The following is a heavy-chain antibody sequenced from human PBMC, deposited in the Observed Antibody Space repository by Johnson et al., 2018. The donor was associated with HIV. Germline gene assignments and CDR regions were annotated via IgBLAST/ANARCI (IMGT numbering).Heavy chain of an antibody. Sequence: VQLVESGGGVVRPGESLRLSCAASGFTFNDYAMTWLRQAPGKGLEWVSGINWTGGSTGYADSVKGRFTISRDDSKNTLYLQMNSLTAEDTAVYYCAKDFYHYDSSGYSAFDMWGQGTMVTVSS. V-gene: IGHV3-20*04. CDR1: GFTFNDYA. CDR3: AKDFYHYDSSGYSAFDM. D-gene: IGHD3-22*01. J-gene: IGHJ3*02. CDR2: INWTGGST.